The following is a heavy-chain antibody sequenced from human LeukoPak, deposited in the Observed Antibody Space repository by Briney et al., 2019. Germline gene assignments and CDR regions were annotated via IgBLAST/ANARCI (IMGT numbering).Heavy chain of an antibody. CDR1: GYTFTTYG. V-gene: IGHV1-18*01. CDR3: ARGGGSILRYFDWLLYYPQPEQYYFDY. CDR2: ISAYNGNT. D-gene: IGHD3-9*01. Sequence: EASVTVSFTASGYTFTTYGISWMRQAPGQGLEWMGWISAYNGNTNYSQKLQGRVTMTTYTSTSTAYMELRSLRSDDTAVYYCARGGGSILRYFDWLLYYPQPEQYYFDYWGQGTLVTVSS. J-gene: IGHJ4*02.